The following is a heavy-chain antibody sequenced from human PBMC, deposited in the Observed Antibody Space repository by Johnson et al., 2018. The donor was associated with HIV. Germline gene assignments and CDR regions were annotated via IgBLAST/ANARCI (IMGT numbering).Heavy chain of an antibody. CDR1: GFTFSSYA. CDR2: ISYDGSNK. D-gene: IGHD6-13*01. J-gene: IGHJ3*02. V-gene: IGHV3-30*04. Sequence: QVQLVESGRGVVQPGRSLRLSCAASGFTFSSYAMHWVRQAPGKGLEWVAVISYDGSNKYYTDSVKGRFTISRDNSKNTLYLQMNSLRPEDTAVYYCARDGHISTPRCAFDIWAKGQWSPSLQ. CDR3: ARDGHISTPRCAFDI.